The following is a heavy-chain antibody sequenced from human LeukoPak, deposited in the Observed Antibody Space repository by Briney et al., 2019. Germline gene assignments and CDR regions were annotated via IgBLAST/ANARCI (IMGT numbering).Heavy chain of an antibody. CDR1: GFTFSSYA. CDR3: ARDPEIAVAGTYYYYYMDV. V-gene: IGHV3-64*01. D-gene: IGHD6-19*01. J-gene: IGHJ6*03. Sequence: GGSLRLSCAASGFTFSSYAMHWVRQAPGKGLEYVSAISSNGGSTYYANSVKGRFTISRDNSKNTLYLQMGSLRAEDMAVYYCARDPEIAVAGTYYYYYMDVWGKGTTVTVSS. CDR2: ISSNGGST.